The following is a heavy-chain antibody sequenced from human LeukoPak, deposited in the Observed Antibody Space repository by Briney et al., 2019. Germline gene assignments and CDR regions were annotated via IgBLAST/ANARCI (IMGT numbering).Heavy chain of an antibody. D-gene: IGHD4-17*01. CDR2: INPNSGGR. CDR3: ARKGRIYGDYDY. CDR1: GYTFPDYY. V-gene: IGHV1-2*02. Sequence: ASVKVSCKASGYTFPDYYIHWVRQAPGQGLEWIGFINPNSGGRHYAQNFQGRVTVTRDTSISTVYLEMIRLRSDDTAVYYCARKGRIYGDYDYWGRGTLVTVSS. J-gene: IGHJ4*02.